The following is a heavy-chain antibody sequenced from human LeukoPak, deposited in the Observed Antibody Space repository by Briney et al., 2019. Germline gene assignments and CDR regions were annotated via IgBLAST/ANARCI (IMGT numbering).Heavy chain of an antibody. Sequence: ASVKVSCKASGYTFTSYGISWVRQAPGQGLEWMGWISAYNGNTNYAQKLQGRVTMTTDTSTSTAYMELRSLRSDDTAVYYCARVSESSSWYPELPYNWFDPWGQGTLVTVSS. CDR3: ARVSESSSWYPELPYNWFDP. CDR2: ISAYNGNT. D-gene: IGHD6-13*01. V-gene: IGHV1-18*01. J-gene: IGHJ5*02. CDR1: GYTFTSYG.